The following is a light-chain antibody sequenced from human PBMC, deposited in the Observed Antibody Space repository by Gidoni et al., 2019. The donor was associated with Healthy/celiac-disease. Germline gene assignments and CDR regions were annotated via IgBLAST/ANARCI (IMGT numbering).Light chain of an antibody. Sequence: DIQMTQSPSSVAASVGDRVTITCQASQDSSNYLNWYQQKPGKAPKLLIYDESNLATGVPSRFSGSVSGTDFTFTISSLQPEDIATYYCQQYDNLPRTFGGGTKVEIK. V-gene: IGKV1-33*01. J-gene: IGKJ4*01. CDR3: QQYDNLPRT. CDR2: DES. CDR1: QDSSNY.